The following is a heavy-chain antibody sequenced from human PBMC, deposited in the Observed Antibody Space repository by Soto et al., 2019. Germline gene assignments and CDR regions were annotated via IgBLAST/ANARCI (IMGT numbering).Heavy chain of an antibody. Sequence: QVQLQESGPGLVKPSGTLSLTCVVSGASVSSDNWWGWVRRPPGKGLEWIGEIYHTGSTNYNPSLKSRLSISVDTSKNHFSVQLSSVTAADTAIYYCARVSASSLLRGVIISWGQGTRVSVSS. CDR2: IYHTGST. CDR1: GASVSSDNW. CDR3: ARVSASSLLRGVIIS. V-gene: IGHV4-4*02. D-gene: IGHD3-10*01. J-gene: IGHJ4*02.